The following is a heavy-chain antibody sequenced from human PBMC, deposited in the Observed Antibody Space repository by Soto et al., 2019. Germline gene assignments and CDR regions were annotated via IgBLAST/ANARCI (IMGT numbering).Heavy chain of an antibody. CDR3: ARDLGGPDY. V-gene: IGHV3-74*03. J-gene: IGHJ4*02. Sequence: AGGSLRLSCAASGLSLSPYWMHWVRQVPGRGLEWVARLSSDGFGAAYADSVKGRFFISRDIARNTLSLQMNSLRADDTAVYYCARDLGGPDYWGRGTSVTVSS. D-gene: IGHD3-16*01. CDR1: GLSLSPYW. CDR2: LSSDGFGA.